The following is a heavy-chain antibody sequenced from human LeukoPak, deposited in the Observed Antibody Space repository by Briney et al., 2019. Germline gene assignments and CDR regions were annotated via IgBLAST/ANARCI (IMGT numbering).Heavy chain of an antibody. V-gene: IGHV3-53*01. CDR2: IYGGGNI. D-gene: IGHD5-24*01. Sequence: GGSLRLSCAASGFTFSSYTMNWVRQAPGKGLEWVSVIYGGGNIYYADSVKGRFTISRDNSKNTLYLQMNSLRAEDTAVYYCARGAGYNYPYYFDYRGQGTLVTVSS. CDR1: GFTFSSYT. CDR3: ARGAGYNYPYYFDY. J-gene: IGHJ4*02.